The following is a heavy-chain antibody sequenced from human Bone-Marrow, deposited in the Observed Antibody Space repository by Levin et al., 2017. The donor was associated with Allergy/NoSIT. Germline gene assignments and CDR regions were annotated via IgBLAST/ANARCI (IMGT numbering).Heavy chain of an antibody. J-gene: IGHJ5*02. CDR1: GYTFTSYG. V-gene: IGHV1-18*01. CDR3: ARVFSGYSSSWFRWFDP. D-gene: IGHD6-13*01. CDR2: ISAYNGNT. Sequence: GASVKVSCKASGYTFTSYGISWVRQAPGQGLEWMGWISAYNGNTNYAQKLQGRVTMTTDTSTSTAYMELRSLRSDDTAVYYCARVFSGYSSSWFRWFDPWGQGTLVTVSS.